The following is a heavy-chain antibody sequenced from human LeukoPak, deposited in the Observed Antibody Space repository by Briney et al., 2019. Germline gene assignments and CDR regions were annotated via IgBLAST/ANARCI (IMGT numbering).Heavy chain of an antibody. D-gene: IGHD2-2*01. V-gene: IGHV3-30*04. CDR2: ISYDGSNK. CDR3: ARLRGYCSNSKCYDNWFDP. Sequence: PGGSLRLSCAASGFTFSVYPMHCVRHAPGKGLECAAFISYDGSNKYYADTVKGRFTISRDNSKNTLFLQMDTLTVEDSAVYYCARLRGYCSNSKCYDNWFDPWGPGTLVTVSS. CDR1: GFTFSVYP. J-gene: IGHJ5*02.